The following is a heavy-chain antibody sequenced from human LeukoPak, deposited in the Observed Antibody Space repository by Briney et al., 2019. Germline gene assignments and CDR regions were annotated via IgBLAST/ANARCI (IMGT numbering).Heavy chain of an antibody. Sequence: ASVKVSCKVSGYTLTELSMHWVRQAPGKGLEWMGGFDPEDGETIYAQKFQGRVTMTEDTSTDTAYMELSSLRSEDTAVYYCASLGKWELLDAYYFDYWGQGTLVTVSS. CDR1: GYTLTELS. J-gene: IGHJ4*02. CDR3: ASLGKWELLDAYYFDY. V-gene: IGHV1-24*01. D-gene: IGHD1-26*01. CDR2: FDPEDGET.